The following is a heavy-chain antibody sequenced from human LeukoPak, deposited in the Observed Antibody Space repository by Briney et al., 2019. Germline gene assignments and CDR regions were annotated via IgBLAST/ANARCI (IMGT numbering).Heavy chain of an antibody. V-gene: IGHV4-34*01. CDR3: ASRGYYDYVWGSYRYKRVFDY. D-gene: IGHD3-16*02. CDR1: GGSFSGYY. CDR2: INHSGST. J-gene: IGHJ4*02. Sequence: SETLSLTCAVYGGSFSGYYWSWIRQPPGKGLEWIGEINHSGSTNYNPSLKSRVTISVDTSKNQFSLKLSSVTAADTAVYYCASRGYYDYVWGSYRYKRVFDYWGQGTLVTVSS.